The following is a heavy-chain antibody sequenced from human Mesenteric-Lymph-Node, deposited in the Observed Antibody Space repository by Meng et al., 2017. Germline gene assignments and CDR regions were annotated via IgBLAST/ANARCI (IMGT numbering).Heavy chain of an antibody. CDR2: ISTSGSTI. D-gene: IGHD6-13*01. Sequence: GGSLRLSCAASGFTFSDYYMSWIRQAPGKGLEWVSYISTSGSTIYYADSVKGRFAISRDNAKKSLYLQMNSLRAEDTAVYYCARDSSTYNGPSRYWGQGTLVTVSS. CDR1: GFTFSDYY. J-gene: IGHJ4*02. V-gene: IGHV3-11*04. CDR3: ARDSSTYNGPSRY.